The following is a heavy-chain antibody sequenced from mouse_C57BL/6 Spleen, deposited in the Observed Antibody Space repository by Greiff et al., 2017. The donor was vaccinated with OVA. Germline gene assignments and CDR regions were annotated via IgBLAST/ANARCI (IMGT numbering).Heavy chain of an antibody. J-gene: IGHJ1*03. Sequence: EVKVEESGGGLVQPGGSLSLSCAASGFTFTDYYMSWVRQPPGKALEWLGFIRNKANGYTTEYSASVKGRFTISRDNSQSILYLQMNALRAEDSATYYCARYGYGSSYDWYFDVWGTGTTVTVSS. CDR3: ARYGYGSSYDWYFDV. D-gene: IGHD1-1*01. V-gene: IGHV7-3*01. CDR1: GFTFTDYY. CDR2: IRNKANGYTT.